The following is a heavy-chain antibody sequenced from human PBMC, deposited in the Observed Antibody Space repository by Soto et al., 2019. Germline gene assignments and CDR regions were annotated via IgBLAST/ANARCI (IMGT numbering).Heavy chain of an antibody. CDR2: ISSNGVGT. J-gene: IGHJ6*03. CDR3: ARRPRPDFYSIHV. V-gene: IGHV3-64*01. CDR1: GFTLSGYA. D-gene: IGHD6-6*01. Sequence: EVQLAESGGGLAQPGGSLRLSCAASGFTLSGYAMDWVRQAPGKGLEYVSGISSNGVGTYYANSVQGRFTISRDNSKNTVYLQMGSLRPEDMAVYYCARRPRPDFYSIHVWGKGTTVTVSS.